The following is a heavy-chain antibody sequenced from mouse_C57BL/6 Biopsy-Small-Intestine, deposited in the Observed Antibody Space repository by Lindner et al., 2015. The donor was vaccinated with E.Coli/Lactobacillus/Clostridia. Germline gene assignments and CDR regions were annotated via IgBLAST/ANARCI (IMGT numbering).Heavy chain of an antibody. CDR3: ARNYDYDGGYFDY. CDR1: GYTFASYG. J-gene: IGHJ2*01. V-gene: IGHV1-81*01. D-gene: IGHD2-4*01. Sequence: VQLQESGAELARPGASVKLSCKASGYTFASYGITWVKQRPGHGLEWIGEIYPRSDITYFNVRFKGKATLTTDKSSSTAYMELRSLASEDSAVYFCARNYDYDGGYFDYWGQGTTLTVSS. CDR2: IYPRSDIT.